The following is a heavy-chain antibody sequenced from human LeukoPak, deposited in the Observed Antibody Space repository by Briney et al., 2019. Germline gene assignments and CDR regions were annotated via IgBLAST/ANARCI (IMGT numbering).Heavy chain of an antibody. Sequence: AGGSLRLSCAASGFTFSGYAMAWVRQPPGKGLEWVSAISTSGVSTYYADSVKGRFTISRDNSKNTLYLQMNSLRAEDTAVYYCAKVFESVVTPNDYWGQGTLVTVSS. D-gene: IGHD4-23*01. J-gene: IGHJ4*02. V-gene: IGHV3-23*01. CDR2: ISTSGVST. CDR3: AKVFESVVTPNDY. CDR1: GFTFSGYA.